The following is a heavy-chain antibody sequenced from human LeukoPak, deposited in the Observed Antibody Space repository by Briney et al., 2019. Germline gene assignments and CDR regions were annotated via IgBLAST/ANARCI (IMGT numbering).Heavy chain of an antibody. Sequence: PGGSLRLSCAVSGFTVNSYYSTWVRQAPGKGLEWVSIIHSDGTTYYADSVKGRFTMSRDISRNTVYLQMNSLRAEGTAVYYCARVKWGSFDVWGQGILVTVYS. CDR1: GFTVNSYY. CDR2: IHSDGTT. CDR3: ARVKWGSFDV. J-gene: IGHJ4*02. V-gene: IGHV3-66*01. D-gene: IGHD3-16*01.